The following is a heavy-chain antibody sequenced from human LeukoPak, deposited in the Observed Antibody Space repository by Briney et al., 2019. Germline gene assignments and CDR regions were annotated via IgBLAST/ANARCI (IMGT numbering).Heavy chain of an antibody. Sequence: PGGSLRLSCAASGFTFDDYAMHWVRQAPGKGLEWVSGISWNSGSIGYADSVKGRFTISRDNAKNSLYLQMNSLRAEDTALYYCAKDSSSYDSSFDYWGQGTLVTVSS. V-gene: IGHV3-9*01. J-gene: IGHJ4*02. CDR3: AKDSSSYDSSFDY. D-gene: IGHD6-6*01. CDR2: ISWNSGSI. CDR1: GFTFDDYA.